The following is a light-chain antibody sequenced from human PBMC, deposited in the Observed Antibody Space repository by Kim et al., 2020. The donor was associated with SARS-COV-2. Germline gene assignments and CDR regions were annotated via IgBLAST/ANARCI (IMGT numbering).Light chain of an antibody. J-gene: IGLJ2*01. V-gene: IGLV3-21*04. CDR3: HVWDSNTDHHV. CDR2: YDK. CDR1: NIGSNS. Sequence: APGGTARITWGGNNIGSNSVHWYQQKPGQAPLMVIYYDKDRPSRIPERFSGSHSGNTATLTISRVEAGDEADYYCHVWDSNTDHHVFGGGTQLTVL.